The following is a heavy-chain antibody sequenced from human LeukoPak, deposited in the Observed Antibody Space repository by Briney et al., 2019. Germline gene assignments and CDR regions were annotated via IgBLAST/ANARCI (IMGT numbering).Heavy chain of an antibody. Sequence: SETLSLTCTVSGGSISSGSYYWSWIRQPAGKGLEWIGRIYTSGSTNYNPSLKSRVTISVDTSKNQFSLKLSSVTAADTAVYYCARFFYYDFWSGYPHSPYPPDAFDIWGQGTMVTVSS. V-gene: IGHV4-61*02. CDR2: IYTSGST. D-gene: IGHD3-3*01. CDR1: GGSISSGSYY. J-gene: IGHJ3*02. CDR3: ARFFYYDFWSGYPHSPYPPDAFDI.